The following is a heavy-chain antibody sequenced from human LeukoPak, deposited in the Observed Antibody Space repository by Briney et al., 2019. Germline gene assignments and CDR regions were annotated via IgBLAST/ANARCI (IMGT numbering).Heavy chain of an antibody. Sequence: GGSLRLSCAASGFSCSNYGMTWVRQAPGKGLEWVSAIGSAGINSYYADSVRGRFTISRDNSKDMLYLQMSSLTVEDTAEYFCATSRGYIDNRGQGALVIVSS. CDR2: IGSAGINS. CDR1: GFSCSNYG. D-gene: IGHD3-16*01. J-gene: IGHJ4*02. V-gene: IGHV3-23*05. CDR3: ATSRGYIDN.